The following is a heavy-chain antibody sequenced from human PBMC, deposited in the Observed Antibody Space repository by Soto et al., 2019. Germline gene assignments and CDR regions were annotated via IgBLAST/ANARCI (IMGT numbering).Heavy chain of an antibody. CDR1: GYTLTELS. Sequence: EASVKVSCKVSGYTLTELSMHWVRQAPGKGLEWMGGFDPEDGETIYAQKFQGRVTMIEDTSTDTAYMELSSLRSEDTAVYYCATEPWGGPGWFDPWGQGTLVTVSS. CDR2: FDPEDGET. CDR3: ATEPWGGPGWFDP. V-gene: IGHV1-24*01. D-gene: IGHD3-16*01. J-gene: IGHJ5*02.